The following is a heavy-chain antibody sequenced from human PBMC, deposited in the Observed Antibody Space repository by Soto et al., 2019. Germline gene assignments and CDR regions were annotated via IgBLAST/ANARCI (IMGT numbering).Heavy chain of an antibody. D-gene: IGHD4-17*01. CDR2: ISTYNANT. CDR1: GYTFTSYG. J-gene: IGHJ4*02. CDR3: ARARHQIDYGDYDY. Sequence: ASVKVSCKASGYTFTSYGLSWVRQAPGQGLEWMGWISTYNANTNYAQMFQGRVTMTRDTSTSTVYMELSSLRSEDTAVYYCARARHQIDYGDYDYWGQGTLVTVSS. V-gene: IGHV1-18*01.